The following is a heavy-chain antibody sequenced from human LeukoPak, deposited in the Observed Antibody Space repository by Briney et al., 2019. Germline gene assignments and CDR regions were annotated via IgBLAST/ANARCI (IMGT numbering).Heavy chain of an antibody. CDR3: AKHDYGGNHDAFDI. CDR2: IHYSGST. V-gene: IGHV4-59*03. Sequence: SSETLSLTCTVSGGSISSFYWSWIRQPPGKGLEWIGYIHYSGSTNYNTSLKSRVTISVDTSKNQFSLKLSSVTAADTAVYYCAKHDYGGNHDAFDIWGQGTMVTVSS. D-gene: IGHD4-23*01. J-gene: IGHJ3*02. CDR1: GGSISSFY.